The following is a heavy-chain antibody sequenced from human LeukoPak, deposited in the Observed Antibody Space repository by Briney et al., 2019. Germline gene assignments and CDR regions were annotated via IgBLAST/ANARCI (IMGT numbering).Heavy chain of an antibody. Sequence: ASVKVSCKASGGTFSSHTISWVRQAPGQGLEWMGRIIPILGIANYAQKFQGRVTITADKSTSTAYMELSSLRSEDTAVYYCARRSGYGDYQFDYWGQGTLVTVSS. J-gene: IGHJ4*02. D-gene: IGHD4-17*01. CDR3: ARRSGYGDYQFDY. CDR2: IIPILGIA. V-gene: IGHV1-69*02. CDR1: GGTFSSHT.